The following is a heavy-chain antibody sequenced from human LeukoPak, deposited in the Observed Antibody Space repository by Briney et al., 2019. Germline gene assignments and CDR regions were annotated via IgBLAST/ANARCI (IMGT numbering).Heavy chain of an antibody. D-gene: IGHD2-21*02. J-gene: IGHJ3*02. Sequence: GGTLRLSCAASGFTFSSYGMSWVRQAPGKVLEWVSAISGSGGSTYYADSVKGRFTISRDNSKNTLYLQMNSLRAEDTAVYYCAKDLAHIVVVTAHDAFDIWGQGTMVTVSS. CDR2: ISGSGGST. CDR3: AKDLAHIVVVTAHDAFDI. V-gene: IGHV3-23*01. CDR1: GFTFSSYG.